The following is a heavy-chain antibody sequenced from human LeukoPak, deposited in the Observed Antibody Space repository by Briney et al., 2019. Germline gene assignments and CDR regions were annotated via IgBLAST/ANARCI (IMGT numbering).Heavy chain of an antibody. Sequence: ASVKVSCKTPGYTFSDYGISWVRQAPGQGLEWMGWITGNNGITDYGPSLQGRVTMTTDTSTNTAYMELASLKLDDTAVYYCARDQRNRGSYRFEYWGQGTLVTVSS. CDR2: ITGNNGIT. CDR1: GYTFSDYG. CDR3: ARDQRNRGSYRFEY. J-gene: IGHJ4*02. D-gene: IGHD1-26*01. V-gene: IGHV1-18*01.